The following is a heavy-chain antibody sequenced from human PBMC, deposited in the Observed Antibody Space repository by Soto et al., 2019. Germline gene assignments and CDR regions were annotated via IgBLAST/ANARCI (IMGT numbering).Heavy chain of an antibody. CDR1: GFTFSSYG. Sequence: GGSLRLSCAASGFTFSSYGMHWVRQAPGKGLEWVAVIWYDGSNKYYADSVKGRFTISRDNSKNTLYLQMNSLRAEDTAVYYCARDFVEMATIPNYYGMDVWGQGTRSPSP. D-gene: IGHD5-12*01. J-gene: IGHJ6*02. V-gene: IGHV3-33*01. CDR3: ARDFVEMATIPNYYGMDV. CDR2: IWYDGSNK.